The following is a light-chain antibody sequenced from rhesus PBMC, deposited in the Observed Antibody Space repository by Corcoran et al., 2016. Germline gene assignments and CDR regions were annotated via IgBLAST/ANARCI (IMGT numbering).Light chain of an antibody. Sequence: DIQMTQSPPSLSASLGDTVTLTCRASQDISNSLAWFQQKPGKAPKPLIYYASKLESGVPSRFRGSGAGTDFTLTITSLQPEDFAIYFCQQHNTYPRTFGQGTKVEIK. CDR3: QQHNTYPRT. CDR1: QDISNS. CDR2: YAS. V-gene: IGKV1S14*01. J-gene: IGKJ1*01.